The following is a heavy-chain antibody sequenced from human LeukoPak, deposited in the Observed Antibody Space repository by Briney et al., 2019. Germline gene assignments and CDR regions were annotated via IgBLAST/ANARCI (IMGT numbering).Heavy chain of an antibody. CDR1: GFTFSNYA. Sequence: GGSLRLSCATSGFTFSNYAIHWVRQAPGKGLEWVAVIAIDGINKFYADSVKGRVSLSRDNSKNTVYLQMSSLRVADTGVYYCGRGFSNWSLDYWGQGTLVTVSS. D-gene: IGHD6-13*01. CDR2: IAIDGINK. J-gene: IGHJ4*02. V-gene: IGHV3-30-3*01. CDR3: GRGFSNWSLDY.